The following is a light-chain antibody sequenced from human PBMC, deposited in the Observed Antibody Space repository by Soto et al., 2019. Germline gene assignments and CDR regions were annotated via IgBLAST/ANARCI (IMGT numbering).Light chain of an antibody. CDR1: SSNIGAGYD. CDR2: GNN. V-gene: IGLV1-40*01. Sequence: QSVLTQPPSVSGSPGQRVTISCTGSSSNIGAGYDVHWYQQLPGTAPKLLIFGNNNRPSGVPDRFSGSKSGTSASLAIAGLQAEDEADYYCKSYASILSGWVFGGGTKLTVL. CDR3: KSYASILSGWV. J-gene: IGLJ3*02.